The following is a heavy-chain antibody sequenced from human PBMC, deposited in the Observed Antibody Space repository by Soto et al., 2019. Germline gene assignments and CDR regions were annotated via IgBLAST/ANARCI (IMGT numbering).Heavy chain of an antibody. CDR3: ARDITIAGLDY. J-gene: IGHJ4*02. D-gene: IGHD3-9*01. Sequence: SETLSLTCTVSGGSTGSSLYQWVWIRQPPGKGLQWIGNVYYNGNTYYNPSLKSRIFISVDTSKNQFSLRLNSVTAADTAVYFCARDITIAGLDYWGQGTPVTAPQ. CDR1: GGSTGSSLYQ. CDR2: VYYNGNT. V-gene: IGHV4-39*07.